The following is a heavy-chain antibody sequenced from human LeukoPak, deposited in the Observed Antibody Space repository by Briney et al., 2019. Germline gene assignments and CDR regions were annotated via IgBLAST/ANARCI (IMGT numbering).Heavy chain of an antibody. Sequence: SETLSLTCTVSGGSLSRYYWNWIRQPAGKGLEWIGRIYTSGSTNYNPSLKSRVTISGDPSNNQFSLRLSSLTAADTAVYYCSRLRSNSWSSYYFDYWGPGAQVAVSP. D-gene: IGHD6-13*01. J-gene: IGHJ4*02. CDR1: GGSLSRYY. V-gene: IGHV4-4*07. CDR2: IYTSGST. CDR3: SRLRSNSWSSYYFDY.